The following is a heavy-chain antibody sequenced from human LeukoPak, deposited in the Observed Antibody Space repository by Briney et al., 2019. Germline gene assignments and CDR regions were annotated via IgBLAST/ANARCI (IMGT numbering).Heavy chain of an antibody. Sequence: SETLSLTCTVSGGSISSGSYYWSWIRQPAGKGLEWIGRIYTSGSTNYNPSLKSRVTISVDTSKNQFSLKLSSVTAADTAVYYCARTGEGLYSGYGRHPNWFDPWGQGTLVTVSS. CDR2: IYTSGST. J-gene: IGHJ5*02. D-gene: IGHD5-12*01. V-gene: IGHV4-61*02. CDR3: ARTGEGLYSGYGRHPNWFDP. CDR1: GGSISSGSYY.